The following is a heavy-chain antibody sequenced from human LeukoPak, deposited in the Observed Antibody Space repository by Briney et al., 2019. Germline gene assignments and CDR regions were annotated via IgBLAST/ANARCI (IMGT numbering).Heavy chain of an antibody. V-gene: IGHV4-61*02. J-gene: IGHJ5*02. D-gene: IGHD6-13*01. CDR1: GGSISSGSYY. Sequence: SETLSLTRTVSGGSISSGSYYWSWIRQPAGKGLEWIGRIYTSGSTNYNPSLKSRVTISVDTSKNQFSLKLSSVTAADTAVYYCAREKEQQLENWFDPWGQGTLVTVSS. CDR3: AREKEQQLENWFDP. CDR2: IYTSGST.